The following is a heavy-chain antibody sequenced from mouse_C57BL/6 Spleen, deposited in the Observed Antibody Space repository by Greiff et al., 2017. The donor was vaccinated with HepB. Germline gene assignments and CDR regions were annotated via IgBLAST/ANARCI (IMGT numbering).Heavy chain of an antibody. J-gene: IGHJ3*01. CDR3: ARPLSNWDEAWFAY. D-gene: IGHD4-1*01. V-gene: IGHV1-47*01. CDR2: FHPYNDDT. Sequence: VQLKESGAELVKPGASVKMSCKASGYTFTTYPIEWMKQNHGKSLEWIGNFHPYNDDTKYNEKFKGKATLTVEKSSSTVYLELSRLTSDDSAVYYCARPLSNWDEAWFAYWGQGTLVTVSA. CDR1: GYTFTTYP.